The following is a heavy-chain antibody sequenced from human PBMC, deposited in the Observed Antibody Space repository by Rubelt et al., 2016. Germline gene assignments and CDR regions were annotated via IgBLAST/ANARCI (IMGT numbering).Heavy chain of an antibody. D-gene: IGHD3-22*01. CDR3: ARRGDSSGTPFYASYNWFDP. J-gene: IGHJ5*02. Sequence: GKGLEWMGIIYPGDSDTRYSPSFQGQVTISADKSISTAYLQWSSLKASDTAMYYCARRGDSSGTPFYASYNWFDPWGQGTLVTVSS. V-gene: IGHV5-51*01. CDR2: IYPGDSDT.